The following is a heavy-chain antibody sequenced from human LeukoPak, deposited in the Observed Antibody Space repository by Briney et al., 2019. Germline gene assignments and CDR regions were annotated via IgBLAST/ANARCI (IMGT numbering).Heavy chain of an antibody. CDR3: ARFYGGYSRFDY. Sequence: PSETLSLTCTVSGASISAYYWSWIRQPPGKGLEWIGYIYYSGNTNYNPSLKSRVTISVDTSKNQFSLNLRSVTAADTAVYYCARFYGGYSRFDYWGQGTLVTGSS. V-gene: IGHV4-59*01. CDR2: IYYSGNT. CDR1: GASISAYY. D-gene: IGHD4-17*01. J-gene: IGHJ4*02.